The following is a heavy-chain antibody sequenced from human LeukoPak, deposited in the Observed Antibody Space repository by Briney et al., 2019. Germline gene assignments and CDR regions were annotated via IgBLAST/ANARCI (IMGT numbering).Heavy chain of an antibody. V-gene: IGHV4-4*02. CDR2: IYHSGST. D-gene: IGHD4-11*01. CDR1: GGSISNSNW. Sequence: PSETLSLTCAVSGGSISNSNWWCWVRQPPGKGLEWIGEIYHSGSTNYNPSLKSRVTISVDKSKNRFSLKLSSVTAADTAVYYCASHLRSNSDFDYWGQGTLVTVSS. J-gene: IGHJ4*02. CDR3: ASHLRSNSDFDY.